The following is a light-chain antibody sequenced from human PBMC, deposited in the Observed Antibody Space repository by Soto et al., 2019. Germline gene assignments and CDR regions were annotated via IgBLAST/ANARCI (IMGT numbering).Light chain of an antibody. CDR3: SSYTSSITLAV. CDR2: DVN. V-gene: IGLV2-14*01. Sequence: QSALTQPACVSGSPGQSITISCTGTSSDVGGYNYVSWYQQDPGKAPKLMIYDVNNRPSGVSNRFSGSKSGNTASLTISGLQSEDEAYYYCSSYTSSITLAVFGGGTKLTVL. J-gene: IGLJ2*01. CDR1: SSDVGGYNY.